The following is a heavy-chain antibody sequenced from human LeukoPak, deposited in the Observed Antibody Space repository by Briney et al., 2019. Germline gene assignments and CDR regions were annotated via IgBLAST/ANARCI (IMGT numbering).Heavy chain of an antibody. D-gene: IGHD2-15*01. CDR3: ATRVVVVATADFSLDY. J-gene: IGHJ4*02. Sequence: ASVKVSCKVSGYTLTELSMHWVRQAPGKGLEWMGGFDPEDGETIYAQKFQGRVTMTEDTSTDTAYMELSSLRSEGTAVYYCATRVVVVATADFSLDYWGQGTLVTVSS. CDR1: GYTLTELS. CDR2: FDPEDGET. V-gene: IGHV1-24*01.